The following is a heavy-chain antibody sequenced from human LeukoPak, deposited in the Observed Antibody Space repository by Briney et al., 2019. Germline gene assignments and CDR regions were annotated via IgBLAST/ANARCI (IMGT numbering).Heavy chain of an antibody. CDR2: INSDGSTI. D-gene: IGHD5/OR15-5a*01. CDR3: VRQGFLRKYFDS. CDR1: GFTLSTYW. J-gene: IGHJ4*02. V-gene: IGHV3-74*01. Sequence: GGSLILSCAVSGFTLSTYWMHWVRQAPGKGLEWVSRINSDGSTINYADSVKGRFTISRDNAKNTLYLQMRSLRAEDTAVYFCVRQGFLRKYFDSWGQGTLVTVSS.